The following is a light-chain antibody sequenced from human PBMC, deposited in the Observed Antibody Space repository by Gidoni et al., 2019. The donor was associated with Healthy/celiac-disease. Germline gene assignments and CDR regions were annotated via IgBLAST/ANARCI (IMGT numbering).Light chain of an antibody. CDR1: SLRSYY. J-gene: IGLJ2*01. Sequence: SSELTQDPAVSVALGQTVRITCQGDSLRSYYASWYQQKHGQAPVLFIYGKNNRPSGIPDRFSGSSSGNTASLTITGAQAEDEADYYCNSRDSSGNHRGVVFGGGTKLTVL. V-gene: IGLV3-19*01. CDR2: GKN. CDR3: NSRDSSGNHRGVV.